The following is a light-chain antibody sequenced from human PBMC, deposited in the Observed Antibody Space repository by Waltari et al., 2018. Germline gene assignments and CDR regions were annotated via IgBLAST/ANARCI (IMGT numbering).Light chain of an antibody. CDR3: SSYTSSSTLNWV. V-gene: IGLV2-14*01. CDR2: EVS. J-gene: IGLJ3*02. CDR1: SSAVGGYNY. Sequence: QSALTQPASVSGSPGQSITISCPGTSSAVGGYNYVSWSQQHPGKAPKLMIYEVSNRPSGVSNRFSGSKSGNTASLTISGLQAEDEADYYCSSYTSSSTLNWVFGGGTKLTVL.